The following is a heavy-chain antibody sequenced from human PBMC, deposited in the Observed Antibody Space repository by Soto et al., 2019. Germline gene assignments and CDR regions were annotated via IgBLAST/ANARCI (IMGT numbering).Heavy chain of an antibody. CDR2: IIPILGIA. CDR1: GGTLRSHT. D-gene: IGHD5-18*01. V-gene: IGHV1-69*02. Sequence: LGKVSLPASGGTLRSHTIRPAWPAPGQGLEWMGRIIPILGIANYAQKFQGRVTITADKSTSTAYMELSSLRSEDTAVYYCASSVEMATADYWGQGTLVTVSS. CDR3: ASSVEMATADY. J-gene: IGHJ4*02.